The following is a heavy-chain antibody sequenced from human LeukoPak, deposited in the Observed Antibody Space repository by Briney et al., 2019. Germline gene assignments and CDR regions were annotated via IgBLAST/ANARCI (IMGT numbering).Heavy chain of an antibody. CDR1: GYSFSTYY. J-gene: IGHJ3*02. CDR2: FNAGGGRT. CDR3: ARGKIAVADEWDDSFDI. V-gene: IGHV1-46*01. Sequence: ASVKVSCKASGYSFSTYYIHWVRQAPGQGLEWMGVFNAGGGRTSYAQNLQGKVTMTRDMSTSTVHMEVSRLTSEDTAVYYCARGKIAVADEWDDSFDIWGQGTTVTVSS. D-gene: IGHD6-19*01.